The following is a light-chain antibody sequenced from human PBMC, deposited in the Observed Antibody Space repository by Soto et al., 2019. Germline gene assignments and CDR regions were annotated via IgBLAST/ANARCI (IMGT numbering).Light chain of an antibody. CDR3: LQNNEWPLT. Sequence: ETVMTQSPGTLSASPGDVVTLSCRASQSVGTNAAWYRQKPGQAPRLLIYAASTRATGVPVRLSGGGSGTEFTLSISGLQSDDFVMYYCLQNNEWPLTFGGGTKVEIK. CDR2: AAS. V-gene: IGKV3D-15*01. J-gene: IGKJ4*01. CDR1: QSVGTN.